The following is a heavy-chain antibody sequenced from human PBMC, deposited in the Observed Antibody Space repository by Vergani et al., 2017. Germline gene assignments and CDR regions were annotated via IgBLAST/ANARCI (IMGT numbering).Heavy chain of an antibody. CDR1: GFTFSSYA. Sequence: QVQLVESGGGVVQPGRSLRLSCAASGFTFSSYAMHWVRQAPGKGLEWVAVISYDGSNKYYADSVKGRFTISRDNSKNTLYLQMNSLRAEDTAVYYCARVGQPIVVVPAALWGQGTLVTVS. CDR2: ISYDGSNK. V-gene: IGHV3-30-3*01. CDR3: ARVGQPIVVVPAAL. D-gene: IGHD2-2*01. J-gene: IGHJ4*02.